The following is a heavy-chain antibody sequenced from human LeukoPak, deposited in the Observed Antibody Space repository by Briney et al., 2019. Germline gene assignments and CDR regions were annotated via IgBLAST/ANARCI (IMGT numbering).Heavy chain of an antibody. Sequence: PSQTLSLTCAVSGGSISSGGYSWSWIRQPPGKGLEWIGYIYHSGSTYYNPSLKSRVTISVDRSKNQFSLKLSSVTAADTAAYYCARASYYYDSSGYYLGAFDIWGQGTMVTVSS. CDR1: GGSISSGGYS. D-gene: IGHD3-22*01. J-gene: IGHJ3*02. CDR2: IYHSGST. CDR3: ARASYYYDSSGYYLGAFDI. V-gene: IGHV4-30-2*01.